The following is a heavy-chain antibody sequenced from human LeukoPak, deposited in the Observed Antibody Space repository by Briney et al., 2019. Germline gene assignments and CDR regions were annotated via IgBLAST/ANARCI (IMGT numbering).Heavy chain of an antibody. CDR2: IRDDGSNK. CDR1: GFTVSSND. V-gene: IGHV3-30*02. Sequence: GGSLRLSCAVSGFTVSSNDMNWVRQAPGRGLEWVAFIRDDGSNKYYADSLKGRFTISRDNSKNTLFLHMSSLIPEDTAVYYCAKVHTSGYSSSCLDFWGRGTLVTVSS. CDR3: AKVHTSGYSSSCLDF. J-gene: IGHJ4*02. D-gene: IGHD6-13*01.